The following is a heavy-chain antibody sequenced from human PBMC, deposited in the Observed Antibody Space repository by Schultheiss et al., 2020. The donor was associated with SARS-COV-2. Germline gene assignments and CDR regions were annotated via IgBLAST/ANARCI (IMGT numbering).Heavy chain of an antibody. CDR1: GGSISSSSYY. J-gene: IGHJ4*02. V-gene: IGHV4-39*07. D-gene: IGHD3-22*01. CDR2: IYHSGST. Sequence: SQTLSLTCTVSGGSISSSSYYWGWIRQPPGKGLEWIGSIYHSGSTNYNPSLKSRVTISVDKSKNQFSLKLSSVTAADTAVYYCARDLKGYYDSSGWKYYFDYWGQGTLVTVSS. CDR3: ARDLKGYYDSSGWKYYFDY.